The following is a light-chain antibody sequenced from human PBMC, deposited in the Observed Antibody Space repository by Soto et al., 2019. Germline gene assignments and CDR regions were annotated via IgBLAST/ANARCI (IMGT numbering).Light chain of an antibody. V-gene: IGKV1-5*03. CDR2: KAS. J-gene: IGKJ1*01. Sequence: DIQMTQSPSTLSASVGDRVTITCRASQSISSWLAWYQQKPGKAPKLLIYKASSLESGVPSRFSGSGSGTEFTLTISSLQPEDFATYYCKQYNSYAWTFGQGTKVDIK. CDR3: KQYNSYAWT. CDR1: QSISSW.